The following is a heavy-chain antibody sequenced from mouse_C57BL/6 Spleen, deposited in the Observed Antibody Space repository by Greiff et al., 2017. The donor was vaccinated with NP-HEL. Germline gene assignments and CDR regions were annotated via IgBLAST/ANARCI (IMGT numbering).Heavy chain of an antibody. CDR2: IHPSASDT. CDR1: GYTFTSYW. Sequence: VQLQQPGAELVKPGASVKVSCKASGYTFTSYWMHWVKQRPGQGLEWIGRIHPSASDTNYNQKFKGKATLTVDKSSSTAYMQLSSLTSEDSAVYYCAIEGAAQAQWYFDYWGQGTTLTVSS. D-gene: IGHD3-2*02. J-gene: IGHJ2*01. V-gene: IGHV1-74*01. CDR3: AIEGAAQAQWYFDY.